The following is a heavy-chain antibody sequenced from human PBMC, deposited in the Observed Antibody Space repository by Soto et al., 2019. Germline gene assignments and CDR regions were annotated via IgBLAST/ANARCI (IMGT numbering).Heavy chain of an antibody. CDR2: INTDGSTT. CDR1: GFTFSTYW. J-gene: IGHJ4*02. CDR3: ARGPYSSSLDY. Sequence: GSLRLSCAASGFTFSTYWMHWVRQAPGKGLVWVSRINTDGSTTTYADSVKGRFTISRDNAKNTLYLQMNSLRAEDTAVYYCARGPYSSSLDYWGQGTLVTVSS. D-gene: IGHD6-13*01. V-gene: IGHV3-74*01.